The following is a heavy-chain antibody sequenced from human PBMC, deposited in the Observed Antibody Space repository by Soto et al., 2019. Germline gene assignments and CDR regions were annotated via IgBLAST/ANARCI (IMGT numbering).Heavy chain of an antibody. D-gene: IGHD6-19*01. Sequence: PGGSLRLSCVASGFTFSTYAMDWVRQAPGKGLEWVSYISSSSSTIYYADSVKGRFTISRDNAKNSLYLQMNSLRAEDTAVYYCAAPTYSSGWPTSLDYWGQGTLVTVSS. V-gene: IGHV3-48*01. J-gene: IGHJ4*02. CDR3: AAPTYSSGWPTSLDY. CDR1: GFTFSTYA. CDR2: ISSSSSTI.